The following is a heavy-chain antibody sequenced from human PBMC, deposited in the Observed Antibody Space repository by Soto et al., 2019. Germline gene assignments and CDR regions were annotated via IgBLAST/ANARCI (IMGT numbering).Heavy chain of an antibody. D-gene: IGHD2-8*01. Sequence: QVRLVQSGTEVKEPGASVRVSCKASGYTFTAYSMHWVRQAPGQGLEWMGWINATNGDPGYAAQFQGRLTLNRDTIVSTAYMELSSLTSEDTAVYFCAREPADGVAVDYWGQGTLVAVSS. CDR2: INATNGDP. CDR3: AREPADGVAVDY. V-gene: IGHV1-2*02. J-gene: IGHJ4*02. CDR1: GYTFTAYS.